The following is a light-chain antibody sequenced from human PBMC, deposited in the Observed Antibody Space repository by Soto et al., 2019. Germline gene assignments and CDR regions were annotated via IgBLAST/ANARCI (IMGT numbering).Light chain of an antibody. CDR3: QQYCLPPHS. V-gene: IGKV3-20*01. Sequence: EIELTQSPGTLSSSAGERATISCRASQSVYNNYMAWYQQQPGETTRLLVNGASNRATGIPARFSGGGSGTDFTLTISSLEPEDFAVYYCQQYCLPPHSCGEGTRVEIK. CDR1: QSVYNNY. CDR2: GAS. J-gene: IGKJ2*01.